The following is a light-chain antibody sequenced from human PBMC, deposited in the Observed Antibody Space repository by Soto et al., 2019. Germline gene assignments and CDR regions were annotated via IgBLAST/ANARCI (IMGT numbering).Light chain of an antibody. CDR2: GAS. Sequence: TQSPATLSVSPGERATVSCRASQSLSSNLAWYQQKPGQAPRLLIIGASDRATGVPARFSGRMSGTDFTLTISSLEPEDFATYFCQQRSRWPRGTFGRGTKLE. CDR1: QSLSSN. CDR3: QQRSRWPRGT. J-gene: IGKJ2*02. V-gene: IGKV3-11*01.